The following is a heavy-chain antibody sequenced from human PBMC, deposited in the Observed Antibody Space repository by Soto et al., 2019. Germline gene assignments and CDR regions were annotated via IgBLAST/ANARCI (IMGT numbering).Heavy chain of an antibody. CDR2: IYYSGST. D-gene: IGHD3-22*01. CDR3: ARHVFLYYYDSSPVFQH. J-gene: IGHJ1*01. CDR1: CGSISSISYY. V-gene: IGHV4-39*01. Sequence: PSETLSLTCTVACGSISSISYYWGWIRQHPGKGLEWIGSIYYSGSTYYNPSLKSRVTISVDTSKNQFSLKMSSVTAADTAVYYCARHVFLYYYDSSPVFQHWGQGTLVTVSS.